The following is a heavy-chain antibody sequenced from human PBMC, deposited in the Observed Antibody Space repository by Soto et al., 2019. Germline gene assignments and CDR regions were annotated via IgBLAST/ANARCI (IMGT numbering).Heavy chain of an antibody. CDR3: ARHVRGAVPMNWFDS. CDR2: VEHGGST. CDR1: GGSIISSNYY. J-gene: IGHJ5*01. Sequence: QVQLVQSGPGLVKPSETLSLLCSVSGGSIISSNYYWAWIRQSPGKGLQWIASVEHGGSTYDNPSLKRRGPLSTDSSKNEFSLKVNAVTAADPAVYYCARHVRGAVPMNWFDSCGQGTLVSVSS. V-gene: IGHV4-39*01. D-gene: IGHD3-10*02.